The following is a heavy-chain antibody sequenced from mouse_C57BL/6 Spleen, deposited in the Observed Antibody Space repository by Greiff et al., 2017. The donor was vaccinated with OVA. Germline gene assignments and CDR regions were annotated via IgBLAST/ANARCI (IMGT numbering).Heavy chain of an antibody. CDR2: IYPGSGST. D-gene: IGHD1-1*01. CDR3: ARRTVERYFDV. J-gene: IGHJ1*03. CDR1: GYTFTSYW. Sequence: QVQLQQPGAELVKPGASVKMSCKASGYTFTSYWITWVKQRPGQGLEWIGDIYPGSGSTNYNEKFKSKATLTVDKSSSTAYMQLSSLTSEDAAVYYCARRTVERYFDVWGTGTTVTVSS. V-gene: IGHV1-55*01.